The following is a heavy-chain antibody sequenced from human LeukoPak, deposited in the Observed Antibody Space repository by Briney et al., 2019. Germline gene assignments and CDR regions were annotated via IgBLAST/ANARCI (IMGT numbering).Heavy chain of an antibody. CDR1: GYTLSSYG. J-gene: IGHJ4*02. V-gene: IGHV3-33*01. Sequence: GSLRLSCAASGYTLSSYGMHWVRQAPGKGLERVAVIWYDGSNKYYADSVKGRFTISRDNSKNTLYLQMNSLRAEDTAVYYCARDSGSRYSYFDYWGQGTLVTVSS. CDR2: IWYDGSNK. D-gene: IGHD6-13*01. CDR3: ARDSGSRYSYFDY.